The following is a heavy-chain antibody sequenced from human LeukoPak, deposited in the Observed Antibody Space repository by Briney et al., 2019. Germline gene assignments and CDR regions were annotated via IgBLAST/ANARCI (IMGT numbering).Heavy chain of an antibody. CDR3: ARGGGGDCYFTDCVSNDAFDI. D-gene: IGHD2-21*02. CDR1: GFTFSSYS. Sequence: PGGSLRLSCAASGFTFSSYSMNWVRQAPGKGLEWVSSISSSSSYIYYADSVKGRFTISRDNAKNSLYLQMNSLRAEDTAVYYCARGGGGDCYFTDCVSNDAFDIWGQGTMVTVSS. V-gene: IGHV3-21*01. J-gene: IGHJ3*02. CDR2: ISSSSSYI.